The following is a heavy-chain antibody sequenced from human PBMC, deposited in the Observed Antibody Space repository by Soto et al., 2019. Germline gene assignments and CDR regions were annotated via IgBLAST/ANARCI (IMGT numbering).Heavy chain of an antibody. J-gene: IGHJ4*02. D-gene: IGHD2-21*01. CDR2: INPNGGST. CDR3: ARSLLQGDF. Sequence: QVQLVQSGAEVKKPGASVKISCKASAYTFIHYYIHWVRQAPGQGLEWMAIINPNGGSTNYAQKFQGRVTVTSDTSTTTVSMELNSLDSDDTAVYFCARSLLQGDFWGQGTLVTVSS. V-gene: IGHV1-46*01. CDR1: AYTFIHYY.